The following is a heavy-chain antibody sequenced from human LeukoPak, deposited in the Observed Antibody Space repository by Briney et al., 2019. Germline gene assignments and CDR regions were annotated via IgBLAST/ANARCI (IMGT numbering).Heavy chain of an antibody. CDR1: GGTFNNYF. CDR3: ATGVYYGSGTYPAEY. Sequence: ASVKVSCKAPGGTFNNYFITWVRQAPGQGLEWMGRIIPILNIANYAQKFQGRVTFTADKSTTTAYMEMGSLRSNDTAVYYCATGVYYGSGTYPAEYWGQGALVTVSS. D-gene: IGHD3-10*01. V-gene: IGHV1-69*04. J-gene: IGHJ4*02. CDR2: IIPILNIA.